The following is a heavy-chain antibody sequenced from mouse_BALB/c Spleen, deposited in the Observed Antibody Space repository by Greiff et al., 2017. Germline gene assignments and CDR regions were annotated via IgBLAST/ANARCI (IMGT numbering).Heavy chain of an antibody. CDR3: ARSLLRLDFDY. CDR2: IDPSDSYT. J-gene: IGHJ2*01. Sequence: QVQLQQPGAELVKPGASVKLSCKASGYTFTSYWMHWVKQRPGQGLEWIGEIDPSDSYTNYNQKFKGKATLTVDKSSSTAYMQLSSLTSEDSAVYYCARSLLRLDFDYWGQGTTLTVSS. D-gene: IGHD1-2*01. CDR1: GYTFTSYW. V-gene: IGHV1-69*02.